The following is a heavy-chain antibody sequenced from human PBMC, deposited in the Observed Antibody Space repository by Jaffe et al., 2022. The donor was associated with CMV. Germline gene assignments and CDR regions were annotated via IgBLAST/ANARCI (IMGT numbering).Heavy chain of an antibody. CDR3: AKDRGSN. J-gene: IGHJ4*02. V-gene: IGHV3-23*04. D-gene: IGHD3-10*01. CDR2: ISGSGGST. Sequence: EVHLVESGGGLVQPGGSLRLSCAASGFIFSSSAMSWVRRAPGKGLEWVSGISGSGGSTFYGDSVKGRVTISRDNSRKTLYLQMSSLRVEDTAVYYCAKDRGSNWGQGTLVTVSS. CDR1: GFIFSSSA.